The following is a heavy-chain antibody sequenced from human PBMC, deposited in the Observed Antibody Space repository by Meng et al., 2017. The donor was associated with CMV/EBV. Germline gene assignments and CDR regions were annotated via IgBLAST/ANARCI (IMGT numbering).Heavy chain of an antibody. J-gene: IGHJ4*02. CDR2: INPNSGGT. V-gene: IGHV1-2*02. CDR1: GYTFTGYY. Sequence: ASVKVSCKASGYTFTGYYMHWVRQAPGQGLEWMGWINPNSGGTNYAQKFQGRVTMTRDTSISTAYVELSRLRSDDTAVYYCARGWWLQDLNFKYWGQGTLVTVSS. D-gene: IGHD5-24*01. CDR3: ARGWWLQDLNFKY.